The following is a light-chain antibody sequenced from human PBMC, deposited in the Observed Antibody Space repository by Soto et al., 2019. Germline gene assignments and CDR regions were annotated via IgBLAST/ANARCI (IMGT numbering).Light chain of an antibody. J-gene: IGKJ1*01. CDR1: QSVSSN. CDR2: GAS. CDR3: HQYNYWPT. V-gene: IGKV3-15*01. Sequence: EIVMTQSPDILSVSPGERAALACRASQSVSSNLAWYQQKPGKSPRLLIYGASTRATGIPVRLSGSGSGTEFTLTISSLQSEDFAVYYCHQYNYWPTFGQGTKVDIK.